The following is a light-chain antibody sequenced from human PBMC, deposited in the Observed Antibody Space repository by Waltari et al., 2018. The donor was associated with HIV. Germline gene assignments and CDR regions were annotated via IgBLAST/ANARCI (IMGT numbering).Light chain of an antibody. CDR2: QAS. CDR3: QQYNRYPIT. J-gene: IGKJ5*01. V-gene: IGKV1-5*03. Sequence: DIQMTQSPSTLSASVGDRVSITCRSSQSISNWLAWYQQKPGKVPRLLIYQASTLENGVPSRFSGGGSETEFTLTISSLQPDDSATYYCQQYNRYPITFGQGERLEI. CDR1: QSISNW.